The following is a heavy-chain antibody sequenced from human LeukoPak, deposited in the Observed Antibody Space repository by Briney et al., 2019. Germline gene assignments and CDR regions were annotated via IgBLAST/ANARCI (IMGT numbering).Heavy chain of an antibody. Sequence: PGRSLRLSCAASGFTFSSYGMHWVRQAPGKGLEWVAVTSYDGSNKYYADSVKGRFTISRDNSKNTLYLQMNSLRAEDTAVYYCAKDLVAFDYWGQGTLVTVSS. J-gene: IGHJ4*02. V-gene: IGHV3-30*18. D-gene: IGHD5-12*01. CDR3: AKDLVAFDY. CDR1: GFTFSSYG. CDR2: TSYDGSNK.